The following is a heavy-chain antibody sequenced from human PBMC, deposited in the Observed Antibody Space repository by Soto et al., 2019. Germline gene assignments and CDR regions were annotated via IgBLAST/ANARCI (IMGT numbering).Heavy chain of an antibody. J-gene: IGHJ6*02. D-gene: IGHD3-3*01. V-gene: IGHV1-46*01. Sequence: GASVKVSCKASGYTFTSYYMHWVRQAPGQGLEWMGIINPSGGSTSYAQKFQGRVTMTRDTSTSTVYMELSSLRSGDTAVYYCAREAAELRFLEWLFDYYYYGMDVWGQGTTVTVSS. CDR3: AREAAELRFLEWLFDYYYYGMDV. CDR2: INPSGGST. CDR1: GYTFTSYY.